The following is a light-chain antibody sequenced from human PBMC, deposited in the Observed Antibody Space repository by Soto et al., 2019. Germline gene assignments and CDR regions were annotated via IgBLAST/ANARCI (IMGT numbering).Light chain of an antibody. Sequence: EIVLTQPPATLSLSPGDRAILSCRASQSISSALAWYQQKPGQAPRLLIYDASDRATGIPARFSGSRSGTDFTLTISSLEPEDFAVYYCQQRSDWLTFGGGTRVEIK. CDR2: DAS. J-gene: IGKJ4*01. CDR3: QQRSDWLT. V-gene: IGKV3-11*01. CDR1: QSISSA.